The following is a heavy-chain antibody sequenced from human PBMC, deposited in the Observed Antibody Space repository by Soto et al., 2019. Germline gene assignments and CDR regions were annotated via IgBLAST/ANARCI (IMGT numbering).Heavy chain of an antibody. CDR3: AKDWGVRYDY. D-gene: IGHD3-16*01. V-gene: IGHV3-23*01. CDR1: GFTFRTYG. CDR2: ISGSGGST. J-gene: IGHJ4*02. Sequence: GGSLRLSCAASGFTFRTYGMSWVRQAPGKGLEWVSTISGSGGSTYYADSVKGRFTISRDNSKDTLYLQMNSLRAEDTAVYYCAKDWGVRYDYWGQGTMVTVPQ.